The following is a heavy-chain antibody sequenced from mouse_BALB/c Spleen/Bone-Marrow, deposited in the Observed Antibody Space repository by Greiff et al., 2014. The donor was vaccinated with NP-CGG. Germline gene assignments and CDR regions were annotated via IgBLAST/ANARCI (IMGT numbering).Heavy chain of an antibody. CDR1: DFNIKDYY. D-gene: IGHD2-4*01. CDR2: IDPENGDT. CDR3: NARGDYDFDYFDY. V-gene: IGHV14-4*02. Sequence: VHVKQSGAELVRSGASVKLSCTASDFNIKDYYMHWVKQRPEQGLEWIGWIDPENGDTEYAPKFQGKATMTADTSSNTAYLQLSSLTSEDTAVYYCNARGDYDFDYFDYWGQGTTLTVSS. J-gene: IGHJ2*01.